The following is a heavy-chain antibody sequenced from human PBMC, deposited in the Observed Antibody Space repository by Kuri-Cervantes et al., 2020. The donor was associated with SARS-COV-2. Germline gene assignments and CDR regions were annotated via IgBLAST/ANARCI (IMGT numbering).Heavy chain of an antibody. D-gene: IGHD2-2*01. CDR2: IYTSGST. CDR1: GGSISSGSYY. J-gene: IGHJ5*02. V-gene: IGHV4-61*02. CDR3: ARAAVPAARTSWFDP. Sequence: SCTVSGGSISSGSYYWSWIRQPAGKGLEWIGRIYTSGSTNYNPSLKSRVTISVDTSKNQFSLKLSSVTAADTAVYYCARAAVPAARTSWFDPWGQGTLVTVSS.